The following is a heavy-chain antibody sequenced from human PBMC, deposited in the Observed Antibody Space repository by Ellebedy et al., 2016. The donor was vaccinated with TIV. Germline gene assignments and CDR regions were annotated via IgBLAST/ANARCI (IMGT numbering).Heavy chain of an antibody. V-gene: IGHV4-30-2*01. CDR1: GDSISSGGYS. D-gene: IGHD3-22*01. J-gene: IGHJ5*02. Sequence: LRLSXAVSGDSISSGGYSWSWIRQPPGKGLEWTGYIYHSGKTYYNPSLKSRVTISVDRPKNQFSVRLNSVTAADTAVYYCARVRNYYDSSGYYWPYNWFDPWGQGTLVTVSS. CDR3: ARVRNYYDSSGYYWPYNWFDP. CDR2: IYHSGKT.